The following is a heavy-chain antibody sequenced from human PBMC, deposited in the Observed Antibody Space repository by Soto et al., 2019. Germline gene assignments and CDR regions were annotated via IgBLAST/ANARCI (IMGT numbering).Heavy chain of an antibody. CDR1: GASISHYY. V-gene: IGHV4-59*08. J-gene: IGHJ6*02. CDR2: VNDGWGA. Sequence: QVHLQQSGPGLVKPSETLSLSCTISGASISHYYWSWIRQVPGKGMEWIGYVNDGWGAAYKPSLPVRGAVALDTSKILLSLTLTSVTATDTSVYYCGLQVFGALHGLVDVWGQGTTVTVSS. D-gene: IGHD3-10*02. CDR3: GLQVFGALHGLVDV.